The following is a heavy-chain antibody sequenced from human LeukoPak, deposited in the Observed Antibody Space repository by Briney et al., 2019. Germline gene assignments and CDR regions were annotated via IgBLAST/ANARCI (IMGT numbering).Heavy chain of an antibody. V-gene: IGHV3-30*03. CDR1: GFTFSNYG. CDR3: AREGYYGSGSPPSLYFDY. D-gene: IGHD3-10*01. Sequence: GGSPRLSCAASGFTFSNYGMHWVRQAPGKGLEWVAVTSSDLNVKLYADSVKGRFTISRDNSRSTLYLQMNSLRPEDTAIYYCAREGYYGSGSPPSLYFDYWGQGTLVTVSS. J-gene: IGHJ4*02. CDR2: TSSDLNVK.